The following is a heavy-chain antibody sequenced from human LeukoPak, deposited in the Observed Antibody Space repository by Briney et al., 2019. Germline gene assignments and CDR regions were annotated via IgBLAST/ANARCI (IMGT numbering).Heavy chain of an antibody. D-gene: IGHD3-22*01. V-gene: IGHV4-59*01. Sequence: SETLSLTCTVSGGSISSYYWSWIRQPPGKGLEWIGYIYYSGSTNYNPSLKSRVTISVDTSKNQFSLKLSSVTAADTAVYYCARVRHYYDSSGYLDYFDYWGRGTLVTVSS. J-gene: IGHJ4*02. CDR1: GGSISSYY. CDR2: IYYSGST. CDR3: ARVRHYYDSSGYLDYFDY.